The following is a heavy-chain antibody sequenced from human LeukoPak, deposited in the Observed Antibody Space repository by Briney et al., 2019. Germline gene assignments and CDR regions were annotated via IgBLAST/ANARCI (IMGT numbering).Heavy chain of an antibody. Sequence: GGSLRLSCAASGFTFDDYAMHWVRQAPEKGLEWVAGISWNSGSIGYADSVKGRFTISRDNAKNSLYLQMNSLRAEDTALYYCAKDIRGDYYDSSGYSDSWGQGTLVTVSS. D-gene: IGHD3-22*01. CDR2: ISWNSGSI. V-gene: IGHV3-9*01. CDR1: GFTFDDYA. CDR3: AKDIRGDYYDSSGYSDS. J-gene: IGHJ5*01.